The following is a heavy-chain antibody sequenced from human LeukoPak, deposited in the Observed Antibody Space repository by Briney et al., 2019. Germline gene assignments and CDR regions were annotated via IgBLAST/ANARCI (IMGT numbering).Heavy chain of an antibody. CDR2: MNPNSGNT. V-gene: IGHV1-8*03. CDR1: GGTFSSYA. J-gene: IGHJ4*02. CDR3: ARDFYSN. Sequence: ASVKVSCKASGGTFSSYAISWVRQAPGQGLEWMGWMNPNSGNTGYAQKFQGRVTITRNTSISTAYMELSSLRSEDTAVYYCARDFYSNWGQGTLVTVSS. D-gene: IGHD4-11*01.